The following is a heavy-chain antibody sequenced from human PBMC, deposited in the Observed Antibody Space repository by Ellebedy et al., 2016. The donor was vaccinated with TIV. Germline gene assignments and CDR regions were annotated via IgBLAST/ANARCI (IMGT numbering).Heavy chain of an antibody. D-gene: IGHD2-15*01. CDR1: GYTFTSYY. V-gene: IGHV1-46*01. J-gene: IGHJ4*02. Sequence: AASVKVSCKASGYTFTSYYMHWVRQAPGQGLEWMGIINPNGGSTSYAQKFQGRVTVTRDTSTSTVYMELSSLRSEDTAVYYCARVTPGCSGGSCYSLDYWGQGTLVTVSS. CDR3: ARVTPGCSGGSCYSLDY. CDR2: INPNGGST.